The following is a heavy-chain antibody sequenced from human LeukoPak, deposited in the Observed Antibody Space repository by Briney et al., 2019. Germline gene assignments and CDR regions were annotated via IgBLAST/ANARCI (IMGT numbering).Heavy chain of an antibody. CDR1: GGSISSYY. D-gene: IGHD6-19*01. CDR3: ARHQWLVPEFDY. V-gene: IGHV4-59*08. Sequence: SETLSLTCTVSGGSISSYYWSWIRQPPGKGLEWIGYIYYSGSTNYNPSLKSRVTISVDTSKNQFSLKLSSVTAADTAVYYCARHQWLVPEFDYWGQGTLVIVSS. J-gene: IGHJ4*02. CDR2: IYYSGST.